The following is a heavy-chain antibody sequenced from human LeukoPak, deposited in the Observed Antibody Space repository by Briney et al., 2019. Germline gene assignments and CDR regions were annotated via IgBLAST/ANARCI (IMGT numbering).Heavy chain of an antibody. CDR1: GYMFTGYY. J-gene: IGHJ6*03. D-gene: IGHD6-19*01. CDR3: ARVVAVTGTPVYYMDG. V-gene: IGHV1-2*02. CDR2: INPNSGGT. Sequence: ASVKDTCKASGYMFTGYYMHWVRQAPGQGLEWMGWINPNSGGTNYAQKFQGRVTMTRDTSISTAYMDLNRLRSDDTAVYYCARVVAVTGTPVYYMDGSGKGTTVTVSS.